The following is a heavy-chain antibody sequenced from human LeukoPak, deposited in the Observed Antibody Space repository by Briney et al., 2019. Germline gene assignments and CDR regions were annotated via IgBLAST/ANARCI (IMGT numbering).Heavy chain of an antibody. Sequence: GGCLRLSCAASGFAFNSYTITWVRQAPGKGLESGSSITSRGSHIYIADSVKGRFTISRDNAKNSLFLQMSSLSVEDTAVYYCARVAQGATTENYFYYYMDVWGKGTTVTVSS. D-gene: IGHD4-11*01. CDR3: ARVAQGATTENYFYYYMDV. CDR1: GFAFNSYT. V-gene: IGHV3-21*01. J-gene: IGHJ6*03. CDR2: ITSRGSHI.